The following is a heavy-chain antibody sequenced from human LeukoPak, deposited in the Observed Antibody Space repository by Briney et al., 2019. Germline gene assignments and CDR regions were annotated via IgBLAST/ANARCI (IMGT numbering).Heavy chain of an antibody. CDR1: GFTFSYYA. D-gene: IGHD2-21*01. Sequence: GRSLRLSCAASGFTFSYYAMHWVRQGPGNGLEWVAVIWRDGNNKYYADSVKGRFTISRDNARSILYLQMSSLRAEDTAVYYCVKDLRDMWTFDYWGQGTLATVSS. J-gene: IGHJ4*02. V-gene: IGHV3-33*06. CDR2: IWRDGNNK. CDR3: VKDLRDMWTFDY.